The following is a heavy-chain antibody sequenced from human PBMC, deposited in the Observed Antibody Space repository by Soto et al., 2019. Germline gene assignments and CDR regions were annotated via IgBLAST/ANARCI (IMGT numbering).Heavy chain of an antibody. CDR3: ARDRPRTIYTSDYYYYGLDV. D-gene: IGHD6-19*01. V-gene: IGHV4-61*08. Sequence: QVQLQESGPGLVKPSETLSLTCTVSGGSVSSGDYYWSWIRQPPGKGLEWIGYIYYSGSTTYHPSTTYNPSLTSRVTISLDTSKNQFSLKLSSMTAADTAVYYCARDRPRTIYTSDYYYYGLDVWGLGTTVTVSS. CDR1: GGSVSSGDYY. CDR2: IYYSGSTTYHPST. J-gene: IGHJ6*02.